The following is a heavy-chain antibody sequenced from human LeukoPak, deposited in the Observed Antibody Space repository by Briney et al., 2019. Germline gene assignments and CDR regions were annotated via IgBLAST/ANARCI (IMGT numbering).Heavy chain of an antibody. CDR1: GGSINTFY. CDR2: INHSGST. V-gene: IGHV4-34*01. CDR3: ARGSEDYYFDY. J-gene: IGHJ4*02. Sequence: SETLSLTCTVSGGSINTFYWSWIRQPPGKGLEWIGEINHSGSTNYNPSLKSRVTISVDTSKNQFSLKLSSVTAADTAVYYCARGSEDYYFDYWGQGTLVTVSS.